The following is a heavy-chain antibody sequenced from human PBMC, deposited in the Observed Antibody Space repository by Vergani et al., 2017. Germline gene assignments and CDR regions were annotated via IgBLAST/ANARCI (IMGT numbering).Heavy chain of an antibody. CDR3: ARQYYYGSGSYYHY. CDR1: GFTFSSYG. Sequence: QVQLVESGGGVVQPGRSLRLSCAASGFTFSSYGMHWVRQAPGKGLEWVAVISYDGSNKYYADSVKGRFTISRDNSKNTLYLQMNSLRAEDTAMYYCARQYYYGSGSYYHYWGQGTLVTVSS. V-gene: IGHV3-30*03. CDR2: ISYDGSNK. D-gene: IGHD3-10*01. J-gene: IGHJ4*02.